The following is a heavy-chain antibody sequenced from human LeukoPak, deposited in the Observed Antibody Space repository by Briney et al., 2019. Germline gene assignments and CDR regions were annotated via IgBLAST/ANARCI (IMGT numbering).Heavy chain of an antibody. D-gene: IGHD6-13*01. CDR3: ARVRAAAGTGYYYYYYMDV. V-gene: IGHV4-34*01. Sequence: SETLSLTCAVYGGSFSGYYWSWIRQPPGKGLEWIGEINHSGSTNYNPSLKSRVTILVDTSKNQFSLKLSSVTAADTAVYYCARVRAAAGTGYYYYYYMDVWGKGTTVTVSS. CDR2: INHSGST. J-gene: IGHJ6*03. CDR1: GGSFSGYY.